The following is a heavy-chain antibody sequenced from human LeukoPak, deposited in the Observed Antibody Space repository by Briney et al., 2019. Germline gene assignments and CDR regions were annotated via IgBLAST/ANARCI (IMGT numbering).Heavy chain of an antibody. CDR3: ARDPLGVYSSPFNWFDP. CDR1: GFTFSSYA. Sequence: GGSLRLSCAASGFTFSSYAMSWVRQAPGKGLEWVSAISGSGGSTYYADSVKGRFTISRDNSKNTLYLQMNSLRAEDTAVYYCARDPLGVYSSPFNWFDPWGQGTLVTVSS. V-gene: IGHV3-23*01. J-gene: IGHJ5*02. CDR2: ISGSGGST. D-gene: IGHD6-6*01.